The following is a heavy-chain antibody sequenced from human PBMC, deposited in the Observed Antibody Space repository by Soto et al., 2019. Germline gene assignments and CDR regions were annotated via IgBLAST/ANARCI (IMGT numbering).Heavy chain of an antibody. CDR2: ISAYNGNT. D-gene: IGHD6-13*01. Sequence: GASVKVSCKASGYTFNTYGINWVRQAPGQGLEWMGWISAYNGNTNYAEKVRGRVTMTTDTSTSTAYMELRSLRSDDTAVYYCAREALYSSGWYYSDYWGQGTPVTVLL. CDR1: GYTFNTYG. J-gene: IGHJ4*02. CDR3: AREALYSSGWYYSDY. V-gene: IGHV1-18*01.